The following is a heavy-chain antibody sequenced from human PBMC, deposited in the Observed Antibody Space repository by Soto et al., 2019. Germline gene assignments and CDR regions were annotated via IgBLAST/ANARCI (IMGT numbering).Heavy chain of an antibody. Sequence: PSETLSLTCTVSVGSFSAYYWTWIRQPQEKGLEWIGEITQRGSTNYNPSLKSRVTMSVDTSKNQFSLKVTSVTAADPAVYFCARWPQAVGPGQQTPQPWGQGTRGTVSS. J-gene: IGHJ5*02. CDR1: VGSFSAYY. CDR3: ARWPQAVGPGQQTPQP. D-gene: IGHD1-26*01. V-gene: IGHV4-34*01. CDR2: ITQRGST.